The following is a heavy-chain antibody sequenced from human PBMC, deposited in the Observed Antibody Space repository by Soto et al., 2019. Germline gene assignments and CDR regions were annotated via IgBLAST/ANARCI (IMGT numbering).Heavy chain of an antibody. Sequence: SGGSLRLSCAASGFTVSSNYMSWVRQAPGKGLEWVSVIYSGGSTYYADSVKGRFTISRDNSKNTLYLQMNSLRAEDTAVYYCARGDLNDPQHSGLIDYWGQGTLVTVSS. CDR3: ARGDLNDPQHSGLIDY. V-gene: IGHV3-53*01. CDR2: IYSGGST. J-gene: IGHJ4*02. D-gene: IGHD6-25*01. CDR1: GFTVSSNY.